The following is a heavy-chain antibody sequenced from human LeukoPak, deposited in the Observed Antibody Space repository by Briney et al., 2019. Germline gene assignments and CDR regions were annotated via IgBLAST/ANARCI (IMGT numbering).Heavy chain of an antibody. CDR3: ATNPAATRGFDN. Sequence: GASVKVSCKASGYTFTSYGISWVRQAPGQGLEWMGWINPDSGGTKYAQKFQGRVTMTRDTSISTAYMEVSRLRSDDTAVYYCATNPAATRGFDNWGQGTLVTVSS. D-gene: IGHD2-2*01. V-gene: IGHV1-2*02. CDR2: INPDSGGT. J-gene: IGHJ4*02. CDR1: GYTFTSYG.